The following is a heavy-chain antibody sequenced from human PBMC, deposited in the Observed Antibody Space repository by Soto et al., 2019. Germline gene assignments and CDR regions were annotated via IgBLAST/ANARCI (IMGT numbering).Heavy chain of an antibody. Sequence: PSETLSLTCSVSGGSISSSTYYWAWIRQPPGKGLEWIGSIYYSGNTYYNPSLKSRVNMYVDTSNSQFSLRLSSVTAADTAVYYCASQLPGLYCSSTNCYSGVRYFDYWGQGALVTVSS. V-gene: IGHV4-39*01. J-gene: IGHJ4*02. CDR2: IYYSGNT. D-gene: IGHD2-2*02. CDR1: GGSISSSTYY. CDR3: ASQLPGLYCSSTNCYSGVRYFDY.